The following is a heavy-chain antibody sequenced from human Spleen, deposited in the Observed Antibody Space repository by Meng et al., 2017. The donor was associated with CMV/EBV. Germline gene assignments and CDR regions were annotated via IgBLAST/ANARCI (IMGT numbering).Heavy chain of an antibody. Sequence: KVSCKGSGYIFTSYWIGWVRQMPGKGLEWMGIIYPGDSDTRYSPSFQGQVTISADKSINTAYLQWSGLKASDSAMYFRARQGDSGRYTVDYWGQGTQVTVSS. J-gene: IGHJ4*02. CDR2: IYPGDSDT. D-gene: IGHD6-19*01. CDR3: ARQGDSGRYTVDY. V-gene: IGHV5-51*01. CDR1: GYIFTSYW.